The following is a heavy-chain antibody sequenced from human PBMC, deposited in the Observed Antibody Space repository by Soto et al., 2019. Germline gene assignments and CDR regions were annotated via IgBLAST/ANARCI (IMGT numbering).Heavy chain of an antibody. J-gene: IGHJ3*02. CDR3: APHVSCSGGSCQYDAFAI. D-gene: IGHD2-15*01. Sequence: EVQVLESGGGLVQPGGSLRLSCEGSEFTVSGHAMTWIRQAPGKGPEWVSTITADGGTYYADSVKDRFAMSRDTSENTLYLQMNSLGAEDTAAYYCAPHVSCSGGSCQYDAFAIRGQGTMVTVSS. CDR1: EFTVSGHA. V-gene: IGHV3-23*01. CDR2: ITADGGT.